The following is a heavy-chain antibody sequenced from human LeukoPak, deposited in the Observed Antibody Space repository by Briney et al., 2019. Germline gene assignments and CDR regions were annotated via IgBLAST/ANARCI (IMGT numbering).Heavy chain of an antibody. D-gene: IGHD3-22*01. CDR3: AKDLSDSEDNERVSTWFEP. J-gene: IGHJ5*02. CDR1: GFTFSSYG. Sequence: PGGSLRLSCAASGFTFSSYGMHWVRQAPGKGLEWVAIIWYDGSDKYYGDSVKGRFTISRDNAKNTLYLQMNSLRADDTAVYHSAKDLSDSEDNERVSTWFEPCGQGSLVTASS. CDR2: IWYDGSDK. V-gene: IGHV3-33*06.